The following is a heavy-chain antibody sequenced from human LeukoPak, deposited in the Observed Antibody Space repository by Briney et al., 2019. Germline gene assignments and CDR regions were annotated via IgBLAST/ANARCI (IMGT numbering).Heavy chain of an antibody. Sequence: PGRSLRLSCVASGFTFSSYTLHWVRQAPGKGLEWMAVMSYDGSHKFHADSVKGRFTISRDNSKNTLYLQMNSLRAEDTAIYFCARDVGGYAFGYWGQGTLVTVSS. V-gene: IGHV3-30*04. CDR1: GFTFSSYT. D-gene: IGHD5-12*01. J-gene: IGHJ4*02. CDR2: MSYDGSHK. CDR3: ARDVGGYAFGY.